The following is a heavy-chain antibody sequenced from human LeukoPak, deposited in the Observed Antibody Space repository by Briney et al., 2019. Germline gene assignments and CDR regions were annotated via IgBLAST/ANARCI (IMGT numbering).Heavy chain of an antibody. CDR3: ARDGDNSWYYFDY. CDR2: ISSSGTTI. J-gene: IGHJ4*02. V-gene: IGHV3-11*01. D-gene: IGHD6-13*01. CDR1: GFIFSNCW. Sequence: PGGSLRLSCETSGFIFSNCWMTWVRQAPGKGLEWVSRISSSGTTIQYGDSVKGRFTISRDNAKNSLYLQMDSLRAEDTAMYYCARDGDNSWYYFDYWGQGTLVTVSS.